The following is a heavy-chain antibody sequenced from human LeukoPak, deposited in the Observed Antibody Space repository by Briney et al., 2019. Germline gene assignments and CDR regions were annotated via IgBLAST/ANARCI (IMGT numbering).Heavy chain of an antibody. J-gene: IGHJ4*02. CDR1: GFTVISNY. D-gene: IGHD1-26*01. V-gene: IGHV3-66*02. CDR3: ARTSGSFAGYFDF. CDR2: IYSGVRT. Sequence: PGGSLRLSCAASGFTVISNYMYWVRQTPGKGLECISVIYSGVRTYYSDSVKGRFTISRDNSKNMLFLQMNSLRTEDTALYYCARTSGSFAGYFDFWGQGTLVTVSS.